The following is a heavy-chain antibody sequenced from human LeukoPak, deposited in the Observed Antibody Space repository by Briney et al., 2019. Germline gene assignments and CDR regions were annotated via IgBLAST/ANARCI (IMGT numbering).Heavy chain of an antibody. CDR2: INHSGST. V-gene: IGHV4-34*01. CDR1: GGSFSGYC. CDR3: ARGLSSSSFPPSYYYYYGMDV. J-gene: IGHJ6*02. D-gene: IGHD6-13*01. Sequence: NPSETLSLTCAVYGGSFSGYCWSWIRQPPGKGLEWIGEINHSGSTNYNPSLKSRVTISVDTSKNQFSLKLSSVTAADTAVYYCARGLSSSSFPPSYYYYYGMDVWGQGTTVTVSS.